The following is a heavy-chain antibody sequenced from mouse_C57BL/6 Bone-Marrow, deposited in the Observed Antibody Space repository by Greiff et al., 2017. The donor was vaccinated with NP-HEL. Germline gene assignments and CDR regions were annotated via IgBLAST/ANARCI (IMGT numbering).Heavy chain of an antibody. CDR3: ARSGITTVPFDY. CDR1: GFTFTDYY. CDR2: IRNKANGYTT. J-gene: IGHJ2*01. D-gene: IGHD1-1*01. V-gene: IGHV7-3*01. Sequence: DVQLVESGGGLVQPGGSLSLSCAASGFTFTDYYMSWVRQPPGKALEWLGFIRNKANGYTTEYSASVKGRFTISRGNSQSILYLQMNALRAEDSATYYCARSGITTVPFDYWGQGTTLTVSS.